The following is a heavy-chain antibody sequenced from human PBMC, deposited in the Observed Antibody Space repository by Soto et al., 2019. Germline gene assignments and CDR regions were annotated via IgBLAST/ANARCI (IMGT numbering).Heavy chain of an antibody. CDR2: IDPSGSYI. CDR1: GYSFTTYW. Sequence: AESLKISCKGSGYSFTTYWINWVRQMPGKGLEWMGRIDPSGSYINYSPSFQGHVTISADKSISTAYLQWSSLKASDTAMYYCARHCSRTSCLYYDGMDVWGQGTTVTVSS. V-gene: IGHV5-10-1*01. D-gene: IGHD2-2*01. J-gene: IGHJ6*02. CDR3: ARHCSRTSCLYYDGMDV.